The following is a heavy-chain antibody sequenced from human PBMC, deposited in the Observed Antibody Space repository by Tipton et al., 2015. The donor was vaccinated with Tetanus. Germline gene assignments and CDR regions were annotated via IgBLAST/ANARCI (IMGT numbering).Heavy chain of an antibody. J-gene: IGHJ4*02. CDR1: GASISSYY. D-gene: IGHD3-10*01. V-gene: IGHV4-59*12. CDR2: ISSSGRT. Sequence: TLSLTCTVSGASISSYYWSWIRQPPGKGLEWIAYISSSGRTNYNPSLKNRVTISVDTSKNQFSLKLSSVTAADTAVYYCARGPMVRGVTRFDYWGQGTLVTVSS. CDR3: ARGPMVRGVTRFDY.